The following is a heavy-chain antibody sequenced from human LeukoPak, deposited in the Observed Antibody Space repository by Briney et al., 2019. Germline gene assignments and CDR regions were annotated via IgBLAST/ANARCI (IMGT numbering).Heavy chain of an antibody. CDR3: ARVGGIINWFDP. J-gene: IGHJ5*02. CDR1: GGSLSGYY. D-gene: IGHD3-16*01. V-gene: IGHV4-34*01. Sequence: PSETLSLTCGVYGGSLSGYYWSWIRQPPGKGLEWIGEINHSGSTNYNPSLKSRVTIPVNTSNNYFSLKLSSVTAADTAVYFCARVGGIINWFDPWGQGTLVTVSS. CDR2: INHSGST.